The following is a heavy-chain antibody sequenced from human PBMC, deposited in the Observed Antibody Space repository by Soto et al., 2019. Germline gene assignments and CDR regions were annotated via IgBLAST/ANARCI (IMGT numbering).Heavy chain of an antibody. CDR1: GGAFSGYY. Sequence: PSETLSLTCAVYGGAFSGYYCSWIRQPPGKGLEWIGEINHSGSTNYNPSLKSRVTISVDTSKNQFSLKLSSVTAADTAVYYCARAPQGPSDQTNWFDPWGQGTLVTVSS. CDR3: ARAPQGPSDQTNWFDP. J-gene: IGHJ5*02. CDR2: INHSGST. V-gene: IGHV4-34*01.